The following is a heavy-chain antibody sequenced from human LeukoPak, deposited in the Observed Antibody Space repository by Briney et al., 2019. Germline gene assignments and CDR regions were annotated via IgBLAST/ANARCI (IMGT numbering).Heavy chain of an antibody. J-gene: IGHJ4*02. CDR3: AKDLTFYGGRYFDS. Sequence: GGSLRLSCVASGFTFGNYAMTWVRQAPEKGLEWVSSISGSGAGTFYADSVKGRFAISRDNSKNTVDLQMNSLRADDTALYFCAKDLTFYGGRYFDSWGQGALVTVSS. D-gene: IGHD4-23*01. CDR2: ISGSGAGT. V-gene: IGHV3-23*01. CDR1: GFTFGNYA.